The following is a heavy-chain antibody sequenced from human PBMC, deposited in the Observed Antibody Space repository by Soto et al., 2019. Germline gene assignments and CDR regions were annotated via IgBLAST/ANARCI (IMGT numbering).Heavy chain of an antibody. V-gene: IGHV3-23*01. CDR1: GFTFSSYA. J-gene: IGHJ6*02. CDR2: ISGSGGST. CDR3: AKDLSWNYDYYYGMDV. Sequence: GGSLRLSCAASGFTFSSYAMSWVRQAPGKGLEWVSAISGSGGSTYYADSVKGRFTISRDNSKNTLYLQMNSLRAEDTAVYYCAKDLSWNYDYYYGMDVWGQGTTVTVSS. D-gene: IGHD1-1*01.